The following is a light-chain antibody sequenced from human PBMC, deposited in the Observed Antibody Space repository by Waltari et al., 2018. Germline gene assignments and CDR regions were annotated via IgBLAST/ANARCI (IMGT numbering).Light chain of an antibody. CDR2: EDN. CDR1: SDNIANNY. CDR3: QSYYAYDVI. Sequence: NFMLTQPHSVSESAGKTVIISCTGSSDNIANNYVQWYQHRPASAPVTLIYEDNQRASGVPDRFSGSIDSSSNSASLTISGLRTEDEAYYFCQSYYAYDVIFGGGTKLTVL. V-gene: IGLV6-57*02. J-gene: IGLJ2*01.